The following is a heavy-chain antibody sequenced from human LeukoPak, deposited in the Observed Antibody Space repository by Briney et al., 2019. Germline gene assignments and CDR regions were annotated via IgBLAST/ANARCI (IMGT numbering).Heavy chain of an antibody. V-gene: IGHV4-4*07. D-gene: IGHD6-19*01. Sequence: PSETLSLTCTVSGGSISSYYWSWLRQPAGKGLEWIGRIYTSGSTNYNPSLKSRVTISVDKSKNQFSLKLSSVTAADTAVYYCARGSGWYSAFDIWGQGTMVTVSS. J-gene: IGHJ3*02. CDR3: ARGSGWYSAFDI. CDR1: GGSISSYY. CDR2: IYTSGST.